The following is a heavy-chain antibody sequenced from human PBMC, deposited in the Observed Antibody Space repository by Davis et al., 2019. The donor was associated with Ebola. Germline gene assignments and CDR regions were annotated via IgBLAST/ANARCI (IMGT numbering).Heavy chain of an antibody. CDR1: GFTFSSYW. Sequence: PSETLSLTCAASGFTFSSYWMHWVRQAPGKGLVWVSRINSDGSSTSYADSVKGRFTISRDNAKNTLYLQMNSLRAEDTAVYYCARDHVIAVAGWFDPWGQGTLVTVSS. V-gene: IGHV3-74*01. CDR3: ARDHVIAVAGWFDP. CDR2: INSDGSST. D-gene: IGHD6-19*01. J-gene: IGHJ5*02.